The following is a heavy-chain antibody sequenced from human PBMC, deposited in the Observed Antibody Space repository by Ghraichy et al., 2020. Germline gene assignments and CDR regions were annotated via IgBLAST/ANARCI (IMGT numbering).Heavy chain of an antibody. J-gene: IGHJ6*02. CDR1: GGSISSYY. V-gene: IGHV4-59*01. CDR2: IYYSGST. D-gene: IGHD1-1*01. Sequence: SETLSLTCTVSGGSISSYYWSWIRQSPGKGLEWIGYIYYSGSTNYNPSLKSRVTISLDTSKNQFSLKLTSVTAADMAVYYCARGPSVRLYYYGLDVWGQGTTVTVSS. CDR3: ARGPSVRLYYYGLDV.